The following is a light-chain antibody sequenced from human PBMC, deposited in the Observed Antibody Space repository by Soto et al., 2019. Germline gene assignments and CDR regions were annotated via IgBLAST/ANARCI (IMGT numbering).Light chain of an antibody. CDR1: YSDVGDSNY. CDR3: SSNVVGTNLKI. CDR2: EVT. J-gene: IGLJ2*01. V-gene: IGLV2-8*01. Sequence: QSALTQPPSASGSPGQSVTISCTGTYSDVGDSNYVSWYQQHPGKAPKLVIYEVTQRPSGVPDRFSGSRSENTASLTVSRLQADDEADYYCSSNVVGTNLKIFGGGTKVTVL.